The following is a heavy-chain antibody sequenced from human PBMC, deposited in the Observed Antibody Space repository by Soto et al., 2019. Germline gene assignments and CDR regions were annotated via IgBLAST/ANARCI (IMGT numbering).Heavy chain of an antibody. D-gene: IGHD3-22*01. J-gene: IGHJ4*02. V-gene: IGHV3-48*01. Sequence: GGSLRLSCAASGFTFSSDSMNWVRQAPGKGLEWVSYISSSSNTIYYADSVKGRFSISRDNAKNSLYLQMNSLRAEDTAVYYCARDPAARYYYDNSGYYLDYWGQGTLVTVSS. CDR3: ARDPAARYYYDNSGYYLDY. CDR1: GFTFSSDS. CDR2: ISSSSNTI.